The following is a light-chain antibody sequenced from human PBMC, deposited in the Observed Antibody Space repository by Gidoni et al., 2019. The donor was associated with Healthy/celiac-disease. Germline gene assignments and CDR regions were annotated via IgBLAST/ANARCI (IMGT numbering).Light chain of an antibody. CDR2: GAS. V-gene: IGKV3-20*01. J-gene: IGKJ5*01. CDR3: QQYGSSPRT. Sequence: ELVLTQSPGTLSLSPGERATLSCRASQSVSSSYLAWYQPKPGQAPRLLIYGASSRATGIPDRFSGSGSGTDFTRTISRLEPEDFAVYYCQQYGSSPRTFGQXTRLEIK. CDR1: QSVSSSY.